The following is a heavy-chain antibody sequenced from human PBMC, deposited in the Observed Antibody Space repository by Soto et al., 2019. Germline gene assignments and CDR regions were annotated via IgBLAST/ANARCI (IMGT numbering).Heavy chain of an antibody. CDR1: GFTFTNYA. CDR3: AKRRGAGGHFDY. J-gene: IGHJ4*02. V-gene: IGHV3-23*01. D-gene: IGHD2-15*01. CDR2: VSSGGST. Sequence: GGSLRLSCAASGFTFTNYAMGWVRQAPGKGLEWVSVVSSGGSTYYADSVTGRFTVSRDNSKNTLSLQMNSLRAEDTAVYYCAKRRGAGGHFDYWGQGALVTVSS.